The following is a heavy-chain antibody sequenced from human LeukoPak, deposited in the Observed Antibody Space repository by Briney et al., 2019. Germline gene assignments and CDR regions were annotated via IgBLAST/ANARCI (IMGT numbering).Heavy chain of an antibody. Sequence: GGSLRLSCAASGFTFSIYWMSWVRQAPGKGLEWVANIKQDGTEKYYVDSVKGRFTISRDNAKNSLYPQMNSLRTEDTAVYYCARLILRGSSWQHNWFDPWGQGTLVTVSS. D-gene: IGHD6-13*01. CDR1: GFTFSIYW. J-gene: IGHJ5*02. CDR3: ARLILRGSSWQHNWFDP. CDR2: IKQDGTEK. V-gene: IGHV3-7*01.